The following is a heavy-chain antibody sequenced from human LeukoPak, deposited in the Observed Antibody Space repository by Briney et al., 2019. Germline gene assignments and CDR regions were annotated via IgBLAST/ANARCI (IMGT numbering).Heavy chain of an antibody. CDR1: GYTFIGYY. Sequence: ASVKVSCKASGYTFIGYYMHWVRQAPGQGVERMGWINPDSGGTNYAQQFQGRVTMTRDTSISTAYMDLSRLTSDDTGVYYCARRMAESYYDSSGYPSLGYWGQGTLVTVSS. V-gene: IGHV1-2*02. J-gene: IGHJ4*02. D-gene: IGHD3-22*01. CDR2: INPDSGGT. CDR3: ARRMAESYYDSSGYPSLGY.